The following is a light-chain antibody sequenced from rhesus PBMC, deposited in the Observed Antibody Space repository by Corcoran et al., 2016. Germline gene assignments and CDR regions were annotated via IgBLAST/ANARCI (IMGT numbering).Light chain of an antibody. Sequence: DIQMTQSPSSLSVSVGDTVTITCRASQGISNYLAWYQQKPGKAPKPLIYYAANLESGVPSRFSGSGSGTDFTLNISSLQPAYFAIYYCQQHNSYPYSFGQGTKVEIK. J-gene: IGKJ2*01. CDR1: QGISNY. V-gene: IGKV1S14*01. CDR3: QQHNSYPYS. CDR2: YAA.